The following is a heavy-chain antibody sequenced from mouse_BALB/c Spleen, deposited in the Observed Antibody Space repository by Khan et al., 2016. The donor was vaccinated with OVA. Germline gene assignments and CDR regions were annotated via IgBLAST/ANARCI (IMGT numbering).Heavy chain of an antibody. J-gene: IGHJ2*01. CDR3: ARTGYYYFDY. D-gene: IGHD2-3*01. CDR2: ISSGSSTI. CDR1: GFTFSGFG. V-gene: IGHV5-17*02. Sequence: EVELVESGGGLVQPGGSRKLSCAASGFTFSGFGMHWVRQAPEKGLEWVAYISSGSSTIYYADTVKGRFTISRDNPKNTLLLQMASLRSEDTAMYYCARTGYYYFDYWGQGTTLTVSS.